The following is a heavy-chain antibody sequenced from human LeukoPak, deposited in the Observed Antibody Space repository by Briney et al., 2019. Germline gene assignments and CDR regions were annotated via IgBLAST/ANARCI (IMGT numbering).Heavy chain of an antibody. CDR1: GGSFSGYY. Sequence: SETLSLTCAVYGGSFSGYYWSWIRQPPGKGLEWIGEINHSGSTNYNPSLKSRVTISVGTSKNQFSLKLSSVTAADTAVYYCARTRGPRAFDIWGQGTMVTVSS. J-gene: IGHJ3*02. CDR2: INHSGST. V-gene: IGHV4-34*01. CDR3: ARTRGPRAFDI.